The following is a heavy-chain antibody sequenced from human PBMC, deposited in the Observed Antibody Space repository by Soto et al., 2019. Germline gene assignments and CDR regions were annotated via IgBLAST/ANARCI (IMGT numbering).Heavy chain of an antibody. CDR2: ISGSGGST. J-gene: IGHJ6*02. CDR3: AKDPPRWSYSSSWYGADRGALGLGPDYYYYYGMDV. Sequence: GGSLRLSCAASGFTFSSYAMSWVRQAPGKGLEWVSAISGSGGSTYYADSVKGRFTISRDNSKNTLYLQMNSLRAEDKAVYYCAKDPPRWSYSSSWYGADRGALGLGPDYYYYYGMDVWGQGTTVTVSS. V-gene: IGHV3-23*01. CDR1: GFTFSSYA. D-gene: IGHD6-13*01.